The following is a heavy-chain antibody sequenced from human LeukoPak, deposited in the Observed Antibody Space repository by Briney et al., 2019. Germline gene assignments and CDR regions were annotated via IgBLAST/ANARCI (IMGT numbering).Heavy chain of an antibody. Sequence: GESLKISCKGSGYRFTSYWIGWVRQMPGKGLEWMGIIYPGDSDTRYSPSFQGQVTISADKSISTAYLQWSSLKASDTAMYYCARHSSEMATTIDYWGQGTLVTVSS. D-gene: IGHD5-24*01. V-gene: IGHV5-51*01. CDR1: GYRFTSYW. CDR2: IYPGDSDT. CDR3: ARHSSEMATTIDY. J-gene: IGHJ4*02.